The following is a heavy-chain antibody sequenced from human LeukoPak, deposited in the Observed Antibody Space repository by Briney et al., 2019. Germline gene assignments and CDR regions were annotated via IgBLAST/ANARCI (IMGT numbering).Heavy chain of an antibody. CDR2: INPSGGST. V-gene: IGHV1-46*01. D-gene: IGHD3-16*01. J-gene: IGHJ3*02. CDR1: GYTFTSYD. Sequence: ASVKVSCKASGYTFTSYDINWVRQAPGQGLEWMGIINPSGGSTSYAQKFQGRVTMTRDTSTSTVYMELSSLRSEVTAVYYCASLEDRGLGAFDIWGQGTMVTVSS. CDR3: ASLEDRGLGAFDI.